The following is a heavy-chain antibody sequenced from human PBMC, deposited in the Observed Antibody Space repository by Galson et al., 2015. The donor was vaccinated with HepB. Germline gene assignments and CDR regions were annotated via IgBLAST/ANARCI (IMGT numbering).Heavy chain of an antibody. V-gene: IGHV3-30*04. D-gene: IGHD3-22*01. CDR3: ARVGSSGCYGMDV. J-gene: IGHJ6*02. CDR1: GFTFRNFA. CDR2: ISYDGSNK. Sequence: SLRLSCAASGFTFRNFAMHWVRQAPGKGLEWVAVISYDGSNKYDADSVKGRFTISRDNSKNTLYLQMNSLRDEDTAVYYCARVGSSGCYGMDVWGQGTPVTVSS.